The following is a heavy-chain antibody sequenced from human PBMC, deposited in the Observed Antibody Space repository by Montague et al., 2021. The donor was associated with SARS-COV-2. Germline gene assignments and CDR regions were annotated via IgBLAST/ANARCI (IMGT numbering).Heavy chain of an antibody. V-gene: IGHV4-61*02. Sequence: TKYNPALKSRGTISVDTSKNQVSLRLKSVTAAATAFYYCAGEGLVGGDYFDLWGQGTLVTVSS. CDR2: T. J-gene: IGHJ4*02. CDR3: AGEGLVGGDYFDL. D-gene: IGHD3-16*01.